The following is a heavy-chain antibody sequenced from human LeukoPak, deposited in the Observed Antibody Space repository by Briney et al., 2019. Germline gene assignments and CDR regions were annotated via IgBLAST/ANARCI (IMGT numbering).Heavy chain of an antibody. J-gene: IGHJ6*02. CDR3: ARGPNPSGITGTTPLGWYYGMDV. CDR1: GFIFSDFW. CDR2: INPDGSNK. V-gene: IGHV3-7*01. D-gene: IGHD1-7*01. Sequence: GGSLRLSCAASGFIFSDFWMNWVRQAPGRGLEWVANINPDGSNKNYVESVKGRFTISRDNAKNVLYLQMNSLRGEDTAMYYCARGPNPSGITGTTPLGWYYGMDVWGQGTTVTVSS.